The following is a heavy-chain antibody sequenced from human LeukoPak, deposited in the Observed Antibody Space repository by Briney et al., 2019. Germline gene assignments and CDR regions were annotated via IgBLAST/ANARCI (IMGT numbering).Heavy chain of an antibody. Sequence: ASVKVSCKASGYTFTGYYMHWVRQAPGQGFEWMGWINPNSGGTNYAQKFQGRVTMTRDTSISTAYMELSRLRSDDTAVYYCARVVVRRGYYYYYGMDVWGQGTTVTVSS. CDR1: GYTFTGYY. CDR3: ARVVVRRGYYYYYGMDV. D-gene: IGHD3-22*01. CDR2: INPNSGGT. J-gene: IGHJ6*02. V-gene: IGHV1-2*02.